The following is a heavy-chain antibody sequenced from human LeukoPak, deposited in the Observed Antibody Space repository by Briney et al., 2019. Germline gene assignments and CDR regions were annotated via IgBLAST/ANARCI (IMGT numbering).Heavy chain of an antibody. V-gene: IGHV1-24*01. CDR1: GYTLTELS. J-gene: IGHJ5*02. CDR2: FDPEDGET. D-gene: IGHD3-10*01. Sequence: ASLKVSCKVSGYTLTELSMHWVRQAPGKGLEWMGGFDPEDGETIYAQKFQGRVTMTEDTSTDTAYMELSSLRSEDRAVYYCATDRAGAGWFDPWGQGNLVTVSS. CDR3: ATDRAGAGWFDP.